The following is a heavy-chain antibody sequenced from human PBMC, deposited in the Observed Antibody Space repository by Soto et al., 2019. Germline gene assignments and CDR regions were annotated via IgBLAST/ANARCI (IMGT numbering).Heavy chain of an antibody. CDR2: IYWDDDK. CDR1: GFSLSTSGVG. J-gene: IGHJ4*02. Sequence: QITLKESGPTLVKPTQTLTLTCTFSGFSLSTSGVGVGWIRQPPGKALEWLALIYWDDDKRYSPSLKSRLTXXXDXXXNQVVLXMXXXXPXDTXTXYXAHSMMSSSWYYNFDYWGQGTLVTVSS. CDR3: AHSMMSSSWYYNFDY. D-gene: IGHD6-13*01. V-gene: IGHV2-5*02.